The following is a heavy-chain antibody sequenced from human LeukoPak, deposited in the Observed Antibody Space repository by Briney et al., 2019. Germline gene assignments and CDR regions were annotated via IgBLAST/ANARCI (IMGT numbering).Heavy chain of an antibody. CDR2: IRCDGSNK. V-gene: IGHV3-30*02. CDR1: GFTFSSYG. Sequence: PGGSLRLSCAASGFTFSSYGMHWVRQAPGKGLEWVAFIRCDGSNKYYADSVKGRFTISRDNSKNMLYLQMNSLRAEDTAVYYCAKDGSYYGSGSYLDYWGQGTLVTVSS. D-gene: IGHD3-10*01. CDR3: AKDGSYYGSGSYLDY. J-gene: IGHJ4*02.